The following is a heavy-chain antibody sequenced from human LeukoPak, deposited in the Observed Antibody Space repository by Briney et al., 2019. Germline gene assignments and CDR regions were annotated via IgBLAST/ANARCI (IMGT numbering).Heavy chain of an antibody. V-gene: IGHV3-33*01. D-gene: IGHD1-26*01. CDR2: IWYDGSNK. J-gene: IGHJ4*02. CDR1: GFTFSSYG. Sequence: QPGRSLRLSCAASGFTFSSYGMHWVRQAPGKGLEWVAVIWYDGSNKYYADSVKGRFTISRDNSKNTLYLQMNSLRAEDTAVYYCAGGRGVVAADYWGQGTLVTVSS. CDR3: AGGRGVVAADY.